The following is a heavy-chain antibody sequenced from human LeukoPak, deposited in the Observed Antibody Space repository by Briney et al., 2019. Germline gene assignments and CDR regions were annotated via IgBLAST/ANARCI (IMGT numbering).Heavy chain of an antibody. D-gene: IGHD3-9*01. J-gene: IGHJ4*02. CDR2: IYYSGST. Sequence: SETLSLTCTVSGASISNTGYYWSWIRQHPGKGLEWIVYIYYSGSTYYNPSLKSRVTISVDTSKNQFSLKLSSVTAADTAVYYCAREGYDILTGYYSYYFDYWGQGTLVTVSS. CDR3: AREGYDILTGYYSYYFDY. V-gene: IGHV4-31*03. CDR1: GASISNTGYY.